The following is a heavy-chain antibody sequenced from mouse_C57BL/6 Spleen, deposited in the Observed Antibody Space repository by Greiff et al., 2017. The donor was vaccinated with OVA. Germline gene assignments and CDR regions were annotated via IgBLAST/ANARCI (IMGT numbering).Heavy chain of an antibody. CDR3: ARALRDGDFDY. D-gene: IGHD3-2*02. Sequence: QVQLQQSGPELVKPGASVKISCKASGYAFSSSWMNWVKQRPGKGLEWIGRIYPGDGDTNYNGKFKGKATLTADKSSSTAYMQLSSLTSEDSAVYFCARALRDGDFDYWGQGTTLTVSS. CDR2: IYPGDGDT. J-gene: IGHJ2*01. CDR1: GYAFSSSW. V-gene: IGHV1-82*01.